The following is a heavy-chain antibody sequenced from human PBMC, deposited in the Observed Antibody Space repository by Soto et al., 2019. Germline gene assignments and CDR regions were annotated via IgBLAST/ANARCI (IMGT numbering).Heavy chain of an antibody. CDR3: ARDLVGATLGY. D-gene: IGHD1-26*01. CDR1: GFTVSSNY. J-gene: IGHJ4*02. Sequence: EVQLVETGGGLIQPGGSRRLSCAASGFTVSSNYMSWVRQAPGKGLEGVSVIYSGGSTYYAASVKGRFTISRDNSKNTLYLQMNSLRAEDTAVYYCARDLVGATLGYWGQGTLVTVSS. CDR2: IYSGGST. V-gene: IGHV3-53*02.